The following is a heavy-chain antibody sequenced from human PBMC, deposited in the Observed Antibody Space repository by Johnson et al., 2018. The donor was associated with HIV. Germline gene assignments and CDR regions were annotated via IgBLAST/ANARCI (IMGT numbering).Heavy chain of an antibody. V-gene: IGHV3-15*01. CDR1: GFTFSNAW. CDR2: IKSKTDGGTT. CDR3: ARDRVVELGANSDAFDI. J-gene: IGHJ3*02. Sequence: VQLVESGGGLVKPGGSLRLSCAASGFTFSNAWMSWVRQAPGKGLEWVGRIKSKTDGGTTDYAAPVKGRFTISRDDSKNTLYLEMNSLRPEDTAVYYCARDRVVELGANSDAFDIWGQGTMVTVSS. D-gene: IGHD2-15*01.